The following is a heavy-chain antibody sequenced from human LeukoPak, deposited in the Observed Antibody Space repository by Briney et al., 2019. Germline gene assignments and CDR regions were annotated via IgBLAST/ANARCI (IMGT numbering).Heavy chain of an antibody. J-gene: IGHJ3*02. CDR1: GGSISSYY. CDR2: IYYSGST. CDR3: ARDASSYAFDI. V-gene: IGHV4-59*01. Sequence: SETLFLTCTVSGGSISSYYWSWIRQPPGKGLEWIGYIYYSGSTNYNPSLKSRVTISVDTSKNQFSLKLSSVTAADTAVYYCARDASSYAFDIWGQGTMVTVSS.